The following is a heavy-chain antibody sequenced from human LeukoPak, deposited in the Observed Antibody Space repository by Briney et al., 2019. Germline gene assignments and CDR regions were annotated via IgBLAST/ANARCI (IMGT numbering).Heavy chain of an antibody. D-gene: IGHD2/OR15-2a*01. CDR3: ARIPRNRNWFDP. CDR1: DYSISSGYF. J-gene: IGHJ5*02. V-gene: IGHV4-38-2*02. Sequence: SETLSLTCTVSDYSISSGYFWGWIRQPPGKGLEWIGSIYHSGSIYYNPSLKSRVTISVDRSKNQFSLKLSSVTAADTAVYYCARIPRNRNWFDPWGQGTLVTVSS. CDR2: IYHSGSI.